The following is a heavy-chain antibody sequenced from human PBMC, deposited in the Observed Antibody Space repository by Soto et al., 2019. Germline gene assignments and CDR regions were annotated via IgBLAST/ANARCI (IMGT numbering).Heavy chain of an antibody. CDR1: GFTFSNYA. D-gene: IGHD5-18*01. V-gene: IGHV3-64D*06. J-gene: IGHJ4*02. CDR2: ISSNGGST. CDR3: VKTLQYSYGLPH. Sequence: GGSLRLSCAASGFTFSNYAMHWVRQAPGKGLEYVSAISSNGGSTYYADSVKGRFTFSRDNSKNTLYLQMSSLRAEDTAVYYSVKTLQYSYGLPHWGQGTLVTVSS.